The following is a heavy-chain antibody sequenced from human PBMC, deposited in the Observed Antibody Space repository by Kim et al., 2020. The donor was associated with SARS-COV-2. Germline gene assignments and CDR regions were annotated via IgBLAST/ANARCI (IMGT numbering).Heavy chain of an antibody. V-gene: IGHV4-59*01. CDR1: GGSISSYY. Sequence: SETLSLTCTVSGGSISSYYWSWIRQPPGKGLEWIGYIYYSGSTNYNPSLKSRVTISVDTSRTQFSLTLSSVTAADTPVYYCAREKTAILTGYYDAFYIWG. CDR2: IYYSGST. J-gene: IGHJ3*02. CDR3: AREKTAILTGYYDAFYI. D-gene: IGHD3-9*01.